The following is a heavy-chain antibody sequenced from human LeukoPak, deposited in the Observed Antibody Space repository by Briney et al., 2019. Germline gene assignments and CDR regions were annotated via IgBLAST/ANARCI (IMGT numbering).Heavy chain of an antibody. CDR3: ARGLEGFLASGDYYYYGMDV. Sequence: VSLKISCKDSGYTFTSYDINWVRQATGQGLEWMAWMNPNSGNTGYAQKFQGRVTMTRNTSISTAYMELSSLRSEDTAVYYCARGLEGFLASGDYYYYGMDVWGQGTTVTVSS. V-gene: IGHV1-8*01. D-gene: IGHD3-3*01. J-gene: IGHJ6*02. CDR2: MNPNSGNT. CDR1: GYTFTSYD.